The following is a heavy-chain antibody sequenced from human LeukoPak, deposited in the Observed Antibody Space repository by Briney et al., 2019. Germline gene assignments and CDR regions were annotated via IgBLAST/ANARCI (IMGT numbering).Heavy chain of an antibody. D-gene: IGHD6-19*01. J-gene: IGHJ5*02. CDR3: ARDIAVAGTWFDP. Sequence: SQTLSLTCAISGDSVSNNNAAWTWIRQSPSRGLEWLGRTYYKSKWYNDHAVSVKSRITINPDTSKNQFSLQLNSVTPEDTAVYYCARDIAVAGTWFDPWGQGTLVTVSS. CDR1: GDSVSNNNAA. CDR2: TYYKSKWYN. V-gene: IGHV6-1*01.